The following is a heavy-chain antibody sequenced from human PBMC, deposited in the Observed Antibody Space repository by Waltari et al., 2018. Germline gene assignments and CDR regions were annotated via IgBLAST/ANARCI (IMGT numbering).Heavy chain of an antibody. Sequence: QVQLVQSGAEVKKPGASVKVSCQASGYTFTGYYMHWVRQAPGQGLEWMGWINPNSGGTNYAQKFQGRVTMTRDTSISTAYMELSRLRSDDTAVYYCARGDCSSTSCYTKYYFDYWGQGTLVTVSS. V-gene: IGHV1-2*02. CDR2: INPNSGGT. CDR3: ARGDCSSTSCYTKYYFDY. D-gene: IGHD2-2*02. J-gene: IGHJ4*02. CDR1: GYTFTGYY.